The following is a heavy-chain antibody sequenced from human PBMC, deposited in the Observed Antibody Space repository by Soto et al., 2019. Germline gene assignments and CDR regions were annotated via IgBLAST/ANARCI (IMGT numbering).Heavy chain of an antibody. CDR3: VMGYYFDD. V-gene: IGHV3-48*01. CDR1: GFTFSSYS. CDR2: ISTSSTTI. J-gene: IGHJ4*02. Sequence: PGGSLRLSCAASGFTFSSYSMGWVRQAPGKGLEWVSDISTSSTTIHYADSVKGRFTISRDNAKNSLYLQMNSLRAEDTAVYYCVMGYYFDDWGQGTLVTVSS. D-gene: IGHD2-8*01.